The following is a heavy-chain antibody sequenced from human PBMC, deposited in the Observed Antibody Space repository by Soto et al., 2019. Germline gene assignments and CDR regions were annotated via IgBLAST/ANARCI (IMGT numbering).Heavy chain of an antibody. D-gene: IGHD1-1*01. J-gene: IGHJ4*02. V-gene: IGHV1-18*01. CDR3: ASERDGLERPPRGDY. CDR1: GYTFTSYG. Sequence: QVQLVQSGAEVKKPGASVKVSCKASGYTFTSYGISWVRQAPGQGLEWMGWISAYNGNTNYAQKLQGRVTMTTDTSTSTAYMELRSLRSDDTAVYYCASERDGLERPPRGDYWGQGTLVTVSS. CDR2: ISAYNGNT.